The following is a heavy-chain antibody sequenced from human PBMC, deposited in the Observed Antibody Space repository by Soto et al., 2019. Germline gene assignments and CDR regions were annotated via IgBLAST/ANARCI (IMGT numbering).Heavy chain of an antibody. Sequence: GGSLSLSCAASGFTFSSYGMHWVRQAPGKGLEWVAVIWYDGSNKYYADSVKGRFTISRDNSKNTLYLQMNSLRAEDTAVYYCARDSWVYAHWGQGTLVTVSS. CDR2: IWYDGSNK. D-gene: IGHD6-13*01. CDR3: ARDSWVYAH. V-gene: IGHV3-33*01. CDR1: GFTFSSYG. J-gene: IGHJ4*02.